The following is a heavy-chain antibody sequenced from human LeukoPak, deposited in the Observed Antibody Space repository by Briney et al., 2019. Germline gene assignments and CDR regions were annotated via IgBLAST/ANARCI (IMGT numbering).Heavy chain of an antibody. CDR1: VFTFTTYA. V-gene: IGHV3-30*01. CDR2: ISYDGIDK. J-gene: IGHJ4*02. CDR3: ARDADIGVLDY. Sequence: GGSRRLSGAAAVFTFTTYAIHLVRHAPGKGLEWVAVISYDGIDKYYADFVQGRFTISRDNSKNTLYLEMNSLRPEHTAVYYCARDADIGVLDYWGQGTLVTVSS. D-gene: IGHD5-12*01.